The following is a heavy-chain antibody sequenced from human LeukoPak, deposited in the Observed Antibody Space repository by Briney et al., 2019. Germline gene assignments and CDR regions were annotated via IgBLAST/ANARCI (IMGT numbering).Heavy chain of an antibody. V-gene: IGHV3-23*01. J-gene: IGHJ4*02. CDR3: AKVSGNDDYGGNVLDY. CDR1: GFPFSRYA. D-gene: IGHD4-23*01. Sequence: GGSLRLSCAASGFPFSRYAMSWVRQAPGKGLEWVSAISGSGGSTYYADSVKGRLTSSRDNSKNTLYLQMNILRAEDTAVYYCAKVSGNDDYGGNVLDYWGQGTLVTVSS. CDR2: ISGSGGST.